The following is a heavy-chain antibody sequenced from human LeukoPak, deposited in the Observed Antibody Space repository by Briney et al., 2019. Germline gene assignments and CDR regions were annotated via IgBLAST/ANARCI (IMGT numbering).Heavy chain of an antibody. D-gene: IGHD2-15*01. Sequence: PGGSLRLSCAASGFTFSSYEMNWVRQAPGKGLEGVAVISYDGSNKYYADSVKGRFTISRDNSKNTLYLQMNSLRAEDTAVYYCARVGGSPSILFHMDVWGKGTTVTVSS. CDR3: ARVGGSPSILFHMDV. J-gene: IGHJ6*03. CDR2: ISYDGSNK. V-gene: IGHV3-30*04. CDR1: GFTFSSYE.